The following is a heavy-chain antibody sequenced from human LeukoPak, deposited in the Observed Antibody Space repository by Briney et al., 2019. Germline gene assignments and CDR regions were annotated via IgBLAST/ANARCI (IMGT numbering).Heavy chain of an antibody. V-gene: IGHV4-39*01. CDR3: ARRPSKKPIDY. Sequence: PSETLSLTCTVSGGSISSSSYYWGWIRQPPGKGLEWIGSIYYSGSTYYNPSLKSRVTISVDTSKNQFSLKLSPVTAADTAVYYSARRPSKKPIDYWGQGTLVTVSS. J-gene: IGHJ4*02. D-gene: IGHD1-14*01. CDR2: IYYSGST. CDR1: GGSISSSSYY.